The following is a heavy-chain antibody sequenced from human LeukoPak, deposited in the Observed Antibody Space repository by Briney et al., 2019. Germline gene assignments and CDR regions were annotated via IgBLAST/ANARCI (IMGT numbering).Heavy chain of an antibody. CDR3: ARLATNYYDSSRFHSGGAFDI. D-gene: IGHD3-22*01. CDR1: GGSISSGDYY. CDR2: IYYSGST. Sequence: PSETLSLTCTVSGGSISSGDYYWGWIRQPPGKGLEWIGSIYYSGSTYYNPSLKSRVTISVDTSKNQFSLKLSSVTAADTAVYYCARLATNYYDSSRFHSGGAFDIWGQGTMVTVSS. J-gene: IGHJ3*02. V-gene: IGHV4-39*01.